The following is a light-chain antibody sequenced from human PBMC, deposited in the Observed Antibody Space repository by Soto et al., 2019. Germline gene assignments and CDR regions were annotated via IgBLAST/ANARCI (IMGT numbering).Light chain of an antibody. CDR3: QHHRTSPPSWT. V-gene: IGKV3-20*01. J-gene: IGKJ1*01. CDR2: YAS. Sequence: EIVLTQSPGTLSLSPGERATLFCRASQSVSSSYLAWYQQKPGQAPRLLIYYASTRATGIPDRFSGSGSGTDFTLTISRLEPEAFAVYYCQHHRTSPPSWTFGQGTKVEIK. CDR1: QSVSSSY.